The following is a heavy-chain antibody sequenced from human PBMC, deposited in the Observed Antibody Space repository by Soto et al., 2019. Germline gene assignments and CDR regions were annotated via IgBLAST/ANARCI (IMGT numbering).Heavy chain of an antibody. D-gene: IGHD2-15*01. V-gene: IGHV4-31*03. J-gene: IGHJ5*02. CDR3: WGGEVVASNWFDP. CDR1: GGSIIDSGSFY. Sequence: QVQMQESGPGLVKPSQTLYLTCSVSGGSIIDSGSFYWNWIRQHPGKGLEWIGCIYYGGSTYDNRSLKSRATISLDTTTNQFSLKLTSVTAADAAIYYCWGGEVVASNWFDPWGQGTLVTVSS. CDR2: IYYGGST.